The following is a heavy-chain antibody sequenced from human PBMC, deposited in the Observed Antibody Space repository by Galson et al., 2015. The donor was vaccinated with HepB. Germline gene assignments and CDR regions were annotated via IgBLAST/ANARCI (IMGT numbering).Heavy chain of an antibody. CDR1: GGSFSDYF. CDR2: TTHSGIT. J-gene: IGHJ4*02. V-gene: IGHV4-34*01. CDR3: ARVKPLWFSSLKVPHCFDY. D-gene: IGHD5-18*01. Sequence: ETLSLTCAVYGGSFSDYFWTWIRQPPGKGLEWIGQTTHSGITNYNPSLESRVTIAVDTSKNQFYLRLSSVTAADTGIYYCARVKPLWFSSLKVPHCFDYWGQGALVTVSS.